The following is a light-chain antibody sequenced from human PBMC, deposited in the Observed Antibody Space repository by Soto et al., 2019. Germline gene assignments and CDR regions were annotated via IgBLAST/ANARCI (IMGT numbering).Light chain of an antibody. J-gene: IGKJ4*01. CDR3: QQYYTSPLT. V-gene: IGKV3-20*01. Sequence: EIVLTQSPGTLSLSPGERATLSCRASQSVSSSYLVWYQQKPGQAPRLLIYGASSRATGIPDRFSGSGSGTDFTLTISRLEPEEFAVYFCQQYYTSPLTFGGGTKVEIK. CDR2: GAS. CDR1: QSVSSSY.